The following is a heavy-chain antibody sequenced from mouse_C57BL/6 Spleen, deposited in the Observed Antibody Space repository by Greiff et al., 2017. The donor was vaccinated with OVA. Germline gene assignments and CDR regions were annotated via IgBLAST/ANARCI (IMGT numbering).Heavy chain of an antibody. Sequence: QVQLKQPGAELVKPGASVKMSCKASGYTFTSYWITWVKQRPGQGLEWIGDIYPGSGSTNYNEKFKSKATLTVDTSSSTAYMQLSSLTSEDSAVYYCAREGVVATPFDYWGQGTTLTVSS. D-gene: IGHD1-1*01. CDR1: GYTFTSYW. CDR3: AREGVVATPFDY. J-gene: IGHJ2*01. CDR2: IYPGSGST. V-gene: IGHV1-55*01.